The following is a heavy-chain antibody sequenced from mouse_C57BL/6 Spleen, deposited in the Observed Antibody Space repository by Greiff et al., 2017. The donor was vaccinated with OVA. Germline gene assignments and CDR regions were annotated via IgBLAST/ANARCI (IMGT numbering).Heavy chain of an antibody. CDR1: GYTFTEYT. J-gene: IGHJ2*01. Sequence: QVQLQQSGAELVKPGASVKLSCKASGYTFTEYTIHWVKQRSGQGLEWIGWFYPGSGSIKYNEKFKDKATLTADKSSSTVYMELSRLTSEDSAVYFCARHEGVPITTVVALDYWGQGTTLTVSS. CDR3: ARHEGVPITTVVALDY. V-gene: IGHV1-62-2*01. CDR2: FYPGSGSI. D-gene: IGHD1-1*01.